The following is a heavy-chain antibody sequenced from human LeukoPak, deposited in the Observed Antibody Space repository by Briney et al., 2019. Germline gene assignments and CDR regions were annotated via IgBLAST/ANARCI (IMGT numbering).Heavy chain of an antibody. CDR3: ARDLGGAKGY. J-gene: IGHJ4*02. Sequence: AGGSLRLSCAASGFTFSSYSMNWVRQAPGKGLEWVSYISSSSSTIYYADSVKGRFTISRDNAKNSLYLQMNSLRAEDTAVYYCARDLGGAKGYWGQGTLVTVSS. CDR2: ISSSSSTI. D-gene: IGHD1-26*01. V-gene: IGHV3-48*01. CDR1: GFTFSSYS.